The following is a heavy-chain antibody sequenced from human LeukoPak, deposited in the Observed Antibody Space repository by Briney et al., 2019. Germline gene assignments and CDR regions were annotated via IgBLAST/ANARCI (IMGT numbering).Heavy chain of an antibody. J-gene: IGHJ4*02. CDR3: AREVSPYYYDSSGYYGDY. CDR2: IIPILCIA. V-gene: IGHV1-69*04. D-gene: IGHD3-22*01. Sequence: SVKVSCKASGGTFSSYAISWVRPAPAQGLEWTGRIIPILCIANYAQKFQGRVTITADKSTSTAYMELSSLRSEDTAVYYCAREVSPYYYDSSGYYGDYWGQGTLVTVSS. CDR1: GGTFSSYA.